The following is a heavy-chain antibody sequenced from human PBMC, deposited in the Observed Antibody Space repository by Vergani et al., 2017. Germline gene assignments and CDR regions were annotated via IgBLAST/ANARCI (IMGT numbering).Heavy chain of an antibody. CDR1: GFTFSSHG. D-gene: IGHD1-1*01. CDR3: ARRGNEKSLDS. CDR2: IWYDGSNK. Sequence: QVQLVESEGGVVQPGRSLTLSCVASGFTFSSHGMHWVRQAPGKGLEWVAVIWYDGSNKYYGDSVKGRFTISRDNSKNTLYLQMNSLRVEDTAVYYCARRGNEKSLDSWGQGTLVTVSS. J-gene: IGHJ5*01. V-gene: IGHV3-33*01.